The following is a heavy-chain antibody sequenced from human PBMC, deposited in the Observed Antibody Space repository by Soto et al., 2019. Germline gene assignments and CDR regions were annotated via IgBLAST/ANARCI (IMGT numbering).Heavy chain of an antibody. J-gene: IGHJ4*02. Sequence: GGSLRLSCAASGFTFSDYYMSWIRQAPGKGQEWVSYISSSSSYTNYADSVKGRFTISRDNAKNSLYLQMNSLRAEDTAVYYCARVAGPSYYYGSGSYYIAPYFDYWGQGTLVTVSS. D-gene: IGHD3-10*01. CDR1: GFTFSDYY. CDR3: ARVAGPSYYYGSGSYYIAPYFDY. V-gene: IGHV3-11*06. CDR2: ISSSSSYT.